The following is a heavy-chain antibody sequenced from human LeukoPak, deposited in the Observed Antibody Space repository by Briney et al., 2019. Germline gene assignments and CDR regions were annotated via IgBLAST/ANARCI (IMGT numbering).Heavy chain of an antibody. CDR1: GFTFSSYS. V-gene: IGHV3-21*01. CDR2: ISSSSSYI. CDR3: ARVAVRFPASGY. Sequence: GGSLRLSCAASGFTFSSYSMNWARQAPGKGLEWVSSISSSSSYIYYADSVKGRFTISRDNAKNSLYLQMNSLRAEDTAVYYCARVAVRFPASGYWGQGTLVTVSS. J-gene: IGHJ4*02. D-gene: IGHD3-10*01.